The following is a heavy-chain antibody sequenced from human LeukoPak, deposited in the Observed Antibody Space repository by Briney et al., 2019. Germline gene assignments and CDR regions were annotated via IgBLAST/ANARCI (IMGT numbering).Heavy chain of an antibody. Sequence: KPSETLSLTCTVSGGSISSSSYYWGWLRQPPGKGLEWIGSIYYSGSTYYNPSLKSRVTISVDTSKNQFSLKLSSVTAADTAVYYCARPQGYYYDSSGNNWFDPWGQGTLVTVSS. CDR2: IYYSGST. CDR1: GGSISSSSYY. J-gene: IGHJ5*02. D-gene: IGHD3-22*01. V-gene: IGHV4-39*01. CDR3: ARPQGYYYDSSGNNWFDP.